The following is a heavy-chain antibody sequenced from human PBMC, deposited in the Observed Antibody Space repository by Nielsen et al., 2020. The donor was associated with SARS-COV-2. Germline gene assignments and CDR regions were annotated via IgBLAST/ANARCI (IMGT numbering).Heavy chain of an antibody. CDR3: ARDTRSAVAGGNFAY. D-gene: IGHD6-19*01. CDR2: FTFNGSP. J-gene: IGHJ4*02. V-gene: IGHV4-59*13. Sequence: SETLSLTCTVSGDSISNYYWSWIQQPPGKGLEWIGYFTFNGSPNYNPSLKSRVTISLDTSKSQFSLRLNSVTAADTAVYYCARDTRSAVAGGNFAYWGQGTLVTVSS. CDR1: GDSISNYY.